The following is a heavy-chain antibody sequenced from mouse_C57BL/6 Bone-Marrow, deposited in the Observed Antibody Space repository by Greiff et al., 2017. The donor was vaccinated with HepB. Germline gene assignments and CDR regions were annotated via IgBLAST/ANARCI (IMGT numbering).Heavy chain of an antibody. CDR1: GFTFSSYA. Sequence: EVQRVESGGGLVKPGGSLKLSCAASGFTFSSYAMSWVRQTPEKRLEWVATISDGGSYTYYPDNVKGRFTISRDNAKNNLYLQMSHLKSEDTAMYYCARGVARDDWGQGTTLTVSS. CDR3: ARGVARDD. J-gene: IGHJ2*01. V-gene: IGHV5-4*01. CDR2: ISDGGSYT. D-gene: IGHD1-1*01.